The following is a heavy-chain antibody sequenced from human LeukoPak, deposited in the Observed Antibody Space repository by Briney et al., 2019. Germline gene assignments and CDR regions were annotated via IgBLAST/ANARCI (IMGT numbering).Heavy chain of an antibody. V-gene: IGHV4-34*01. CDR1: GFTFSSYA. J-gene: IGHJ3*02. CDR3: ARGRSDDSSGHYYGAFDI. D-gene: IGHD3-22*01. CDR2: INHSGST. Sequence: GSLRLSCAASGFTFSSYAMSWVRQAPGKGLEWIGEINHSGSTNYNPSLKSRVTISVDTSKNQFSLKLSSVTAADTAVYYCARGRSDDSSGHYYGAFDIWGQGTMVTVSS.